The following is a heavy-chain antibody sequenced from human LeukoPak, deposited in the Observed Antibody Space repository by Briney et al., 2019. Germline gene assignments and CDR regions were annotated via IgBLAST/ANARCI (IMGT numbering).Heavy chain of an antibody. D-gene: IGHD2-21*01. CDR3: ARDRLGWYFDL. Sequence: ASQTLSLTCAVSGGSISSGGYSWSWIRQPPGKGLEWIGYIYHSGSTYYNPSLKSRVTISVDRSKNQFSLKLSSVTAADTAVYYCARDRLGWYFDLRGRGTLVTVSS. V-gene: IGHV4-30-2*01. CDR2: IYHSGST. CDR1: GGSISSGGYS. J-gene: IGHJ2*01.